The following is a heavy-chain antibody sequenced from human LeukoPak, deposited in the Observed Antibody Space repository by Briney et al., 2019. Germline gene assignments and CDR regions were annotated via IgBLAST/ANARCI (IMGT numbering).Heavy chain of an antibody. V-gene: IGHV3-21*01. D-gene: IGHD4-23*01. CDR2: ISSSSSYI. CDR1: GFTFSSYS. Sequence: GGSLRLSCAASGFTFSSYSMNWVRQAPGKGLEWVSSISSSSSYIYYADSVKGRFTISRDNAKNSLYLQMNSLRAEDTAVYYCARRGSTVVTNFDYWGQGTLVTVSS. CDR3: ARRGSTVVTNFDY. J-gene: IGHJ4*02.